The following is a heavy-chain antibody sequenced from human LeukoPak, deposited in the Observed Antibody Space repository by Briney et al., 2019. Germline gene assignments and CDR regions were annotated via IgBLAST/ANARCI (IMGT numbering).Heavy chain of an antibody. V-gene: IGHV4-59*01. J-gene: IGHJ4*02. CDR3: ARAGDWNDLPY. CDR2: IFYTGST. D-gene: IGHD1-1*01. Sequence: ASETLSLTCSVSGGSINNFYWGWIRQSPGKGLEYIGYIFYTGSTNYNPSLKGRVSISVDTSRNQFSLRLNSVTAADTAVYYCARAGDWNDLPYWGQGILVIVSS. CDR1: GGSINNFY.